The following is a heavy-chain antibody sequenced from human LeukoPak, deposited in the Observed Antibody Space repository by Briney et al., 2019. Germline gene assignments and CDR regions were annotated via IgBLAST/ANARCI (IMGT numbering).Heavy chain of an antibody. CDR1: GGSISSYY. Sequence: SETLSLTCTASGGSISSYYWSWIRQPPGKGLEWIGYIYYSGSTNYNPSLKSRVTISVDTSKNQFSLKLSSVTAADTAVYYCASQYYYDSSGYVYWGQGTLVTVSS. J-gene: IGHJ4*02. CDR3: ASQYYYDSSGYVY. CDR2: IYYSGST. V-gene: IGHV4-59*01. D-gene: IGHD3-22*01.